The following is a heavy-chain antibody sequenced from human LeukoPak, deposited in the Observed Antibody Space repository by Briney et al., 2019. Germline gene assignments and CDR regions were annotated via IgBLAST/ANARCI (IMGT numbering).Heavy chain of an antibody. Sequence: ASVKVSCKASGYTFTSYGISWVRQAPGQGLEWMGWIIAYNGNTNYAQKLQGRVTMTTDTSTSTAYMELRSLRSDDTAVYYCARGPTYCSSTSCYAEGDFDYWGQGTLVTVSS. CDR2: IIAYNGNT. CDR1: GYTFTSYG. J-gene: IGHJ4*02. CDR3: ARGPTYCSSTSCYAEGDFDY. D-gene: IGHD2-2*01. V-gene: IGHV1-18*01.